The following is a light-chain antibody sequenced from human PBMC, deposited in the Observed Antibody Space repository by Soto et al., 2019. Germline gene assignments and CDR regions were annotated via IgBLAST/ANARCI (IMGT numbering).Light chain of an antibody. Sequence: QSALTQPASVSGSPGQSITISCTGTSSDVGSYNLVSWYQQHPGKAPKLMIYEGSKRPSGVSNRFSGSKSGNTASLTISGLQAEDEADYYCCSYAGSSTPRFGGGTTLTVL. V-gene: IGLV2-23*01. CDR3: CSYAGSSTPR. CDR1: SSDVGSYNL. CDR2: EGS. J-gene: IGLJ3*02.